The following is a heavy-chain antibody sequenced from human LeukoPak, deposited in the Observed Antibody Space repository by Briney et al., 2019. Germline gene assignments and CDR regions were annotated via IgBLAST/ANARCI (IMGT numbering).Heavy chain of an antibody. CDR2: ISSSSSYI. J-gene: IGHJ4*02. CDR1: GFTFSSYS. D-gene: IGHD3-9*01. CDR3: ARDTSDWLLFTPFDY. V-gene: IGHV3-21*01. Sequence: GGSLRLSCAASGFTFSSYSMNWVRQAPGKGLEWVSSISSSSSYIYYADSLKGRFTISRDNAKNFLYLQMNSLRAEDTAVYYCARDTSDWLLFTPFDYWGQGTLVTVSS.